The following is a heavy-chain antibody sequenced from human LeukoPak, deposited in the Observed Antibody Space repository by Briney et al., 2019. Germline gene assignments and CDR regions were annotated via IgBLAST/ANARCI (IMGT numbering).Heavy chain of an antibody. CDR1: GFTFSSYS. Sequence: KPGGSLRLSCVGSGFTFSSYSMNWVRQAPGKGLEWVGRIKSKTYDGTTDYAAPVKGRFTISRDDSKNTLYLQMNSLKTEDTAVYYCTTGAYSSYEGYWGQGTLVTVSS. J-gene: IGHJ4*02. CDR3: TTGAYSSYEGY. CDR2: IKSKTYDGTT. D-gene: IGHD4-11*01. V-gene: IGHV3-15*01.